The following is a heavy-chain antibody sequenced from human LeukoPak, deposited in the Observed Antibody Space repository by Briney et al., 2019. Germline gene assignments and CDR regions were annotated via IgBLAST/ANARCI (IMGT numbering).Heavy chain of an antibody. CDR3: ARHGLYQDYGY. CDR2: VYYSGST. Sequence: SETLFLTCTVSGASVSSSSSFWAWIRQPPGKGLEWIGNVYYSGSTHYNPSLKSRVTISLDMSKNQFSLRLTSVTAADTAIYYCARHGLYQDYGYWGQGILVTVSS. D-gene: IGHD3-16*01. V-gene: IGHV4-39*01. CDR1: GASVSSSSSF. J-gene: IGHJ4*02.